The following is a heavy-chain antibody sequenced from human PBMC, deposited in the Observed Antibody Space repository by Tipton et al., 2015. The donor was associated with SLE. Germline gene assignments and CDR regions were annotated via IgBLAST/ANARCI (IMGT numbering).Heavy chain of an antibody. D-gene: IGHD6-6*01. V-gene: IGHV4-61*09. CDR1: GEALSSGSHY. Sequence: GEALSSGSHYWSWIRQSAGKGLEWIGHVSVTGRAMYNPSLKSRVTILADTSKNQISLKLTSVTATDTGVYFCARGSPMSIVSPQYWFDTWGQGALVTVSS. CDR2: VSVTGRA. J-gene: IGHJ5*02. CDR3: ARGSPMSIVSPQYWFDT.